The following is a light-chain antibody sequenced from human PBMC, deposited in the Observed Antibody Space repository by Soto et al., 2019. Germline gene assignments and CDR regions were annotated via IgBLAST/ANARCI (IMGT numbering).Light chain of an antibody. CDR1: SSDVGGYNY. CDR2: DVS. Sequence: QSALTQPASVSGSPGQSITISCTGTSSDVGGYNYVSWYQQHPGKAPKLMIYDVSNRPSGVSNRFSGSKSGNTASLTISGLQAEDKADYYCSSYTSSSTLEFGGGTKVTVL. V-gene: IGLV2-14*01. CDR3: SSYTSSSTLE. J-gene: IGLJ2*01.